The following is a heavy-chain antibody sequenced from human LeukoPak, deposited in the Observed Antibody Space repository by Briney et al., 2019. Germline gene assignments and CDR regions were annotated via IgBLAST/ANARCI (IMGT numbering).Heavy chain of an antibody. D-gene: IGHD3-3*01. Sequence: SETLSLTCTVAGGSISTSSHYWGWLRQPPGKGLGWIGGSYNSGSTSYNPSLKSRVTISVDTSKNQYSLKLSSVTAADTAVYYCARVVGLGDFWSGYYYRREAFDPWGQGTLVTVSS. CDR3: ARVVGLGDFWSGYYYRREAFDP. V-gene: IGHV4-39*07. J-gene: IGHJ5*02. CDR1: GGSISTSSHY. CDR2: SYNSGST.